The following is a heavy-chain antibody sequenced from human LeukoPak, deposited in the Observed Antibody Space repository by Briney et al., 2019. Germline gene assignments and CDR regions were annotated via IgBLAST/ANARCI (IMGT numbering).Heavy chain of an antibody. CDR2: ISPDGNIE. CDR1: GFTFSSYG. D-gene: IGHD1/OR15-1a*01. V-gene: IGHV3-30*18. J-gene: IGHJ4*02. CDR3: AKINNDDDY. Sequence: QPGGSLRLSCAASGFTFSSYGMHWVRQAPGKGLEWVAAISPDGNIEYYTDSVKGRFTISRDNSKNMIYLQMNSLRGEDSAVYYCAKINNDDDYWGQGTLVTVSS.